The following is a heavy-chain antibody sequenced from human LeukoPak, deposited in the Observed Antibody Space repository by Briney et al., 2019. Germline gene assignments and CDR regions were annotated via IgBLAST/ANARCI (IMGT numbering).Heavy chain of an antibody. CDR3: ARGPGFRGIFDY. J-gene: IGHJ4*02. CDR2: IHSGYNT. D-gene: IGHD3-16*01. Sequence: GGPLRLSCAASGFTITDNYMSWVRQAPGKGLEWVSGIHSGYNTYYADSVKGRFAISRDTPKNTLYLRMSSLRVEDTAVYYCARGPGFRGIFDYWGQGTLVTVSS. V-gene: IGHV3-66*01. CDR1: GFTITDNY.